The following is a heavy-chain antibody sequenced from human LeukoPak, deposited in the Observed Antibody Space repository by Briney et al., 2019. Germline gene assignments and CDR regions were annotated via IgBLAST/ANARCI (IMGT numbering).Heavy chain of an antibody. CDR1: GYTFSSYG. CDR2: ISYDGSNK. Sequence: PGGYLRLSCAGSGYTFSSYGMHWVRQAPGKGLEWVAVISYDGSNKYYADSVKGRFTISRDNSKNTLYLQMNSLRAEDMAVYYCAKGVGWFDPWGQGTLVTVSS. CDR3: AKGVGWFDP. V-gene: IGHV3-30*18. J-gene: IGHJ5*02.